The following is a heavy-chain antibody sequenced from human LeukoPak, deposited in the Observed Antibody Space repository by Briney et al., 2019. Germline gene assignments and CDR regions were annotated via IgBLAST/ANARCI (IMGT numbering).Heavy chain of an antibody. CDR2: INSDGSST. CDR3: AREGGYSHAFDY. V-gene: IGHV3-74*01. Sequence: PGGSLRLSCAASGFTFSSYWMYWVRQALGKGLVWVSRINSDGSSTSHADSVKGRFTISRDNAKNTLYLQMNSLRAEDTAVYYCAREGGYSHAFDYWGQGTLVTVSS. D-gene: IGHD3-22*01. J-gene: IGHJ4*02. CDR1: GFTFSSYW.